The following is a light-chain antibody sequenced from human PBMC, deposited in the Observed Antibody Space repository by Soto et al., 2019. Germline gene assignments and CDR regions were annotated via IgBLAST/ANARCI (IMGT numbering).Light chain of an antibody. CDR2: LGS. J-gene: IGKJ1*01. V-gene: IGKV2-28*01. Sequence: IVMTQSPLSLPVTLGEQASISCRSSQSLLHSNGYNYLDWYLQKPGQSPQLLIYLGSNRASGVPDRFSGSGSGTDFTLKISRVEAEDVGVYYCMQPLQSWTFGQGTKVDIK. CDR1: QSLLHSNGYNY. CDR3: MQPLQSWT.